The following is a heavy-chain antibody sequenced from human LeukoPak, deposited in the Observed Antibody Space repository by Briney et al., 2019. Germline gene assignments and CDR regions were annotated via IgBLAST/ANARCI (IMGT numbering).Heavy chain of an antibody. CDR3: AKDPIAVAGNNYYRMDV. Sequence: GGSLRLSCAASGFTFSNYGMYWVRQAPGKGLEWVAVTSSDGSNKYYVDSVKGRFTISRDNSKDTLYLQMNSLRVEDTAVYYCAKDPIAVAGNNYYRMDVWGQGTTVTVSS. CDR2: TSSDGSNK. J-gene: IGHJ6*02. V-gene: IGHV3-30*18. D-gene: IGHD6-19*01. CDR1: GFTFSNYG.